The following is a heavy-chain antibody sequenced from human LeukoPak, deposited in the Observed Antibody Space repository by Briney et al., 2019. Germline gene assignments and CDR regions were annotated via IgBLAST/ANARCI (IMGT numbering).Heavy chain of an antibody. Sequence: RTSETLSLTCAVSGGSISSGGYYWSWIRQHPGKGLEWIGYIYYSGSTYYNPSLKSRVTISVDTSKNQFSLKLSSVTAADTAVYYCARGDMEPYCSSTSCYGGWFDPWGQGTLVTVSS. D-gene: IGHD2-2*01. CDR3: ARGDMEPYCSSTSCYGGWFDP. CDR1: GGSISSGGYY. J-gene: IGHJ5*02. V-gene: IGHV4-31*11. CDR2: IYYSGST.